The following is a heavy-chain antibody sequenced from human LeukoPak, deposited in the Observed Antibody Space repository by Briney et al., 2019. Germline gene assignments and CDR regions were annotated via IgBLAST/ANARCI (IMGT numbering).Heavy chain of an antibody. Sequence: PSETLSLTCTVSGGSISSYYWSWIRQSPGKGLEWIGYIYYSGSTNYNPSLKSRVTISVDTSKNQFSLKLSSVTAADTAVYYCARLMYSSGWRSPLWYFDLWGRGTLVTVSS. V-gene: IGHV4-59*08. CDR2: IYYSGST. CDR1: GGSISSYY. CDR3: ARLMYSSGWRSPLWYFDL. J-gene: IGHJ2*01. D-gene: IGHD6-19*01.